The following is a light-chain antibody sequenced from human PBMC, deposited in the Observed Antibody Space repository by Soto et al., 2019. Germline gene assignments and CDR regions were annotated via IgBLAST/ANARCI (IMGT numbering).Light chain of an antibody. Sequence: QAVVTQSSSASASLGSSVKLTCILSSGHSTYIIAWHQQQPGKAPRFLMTLDRSGSYNRGSGVPDRFSGSSSGADRYLTISILQFENEGDYYCETWYSNTHKVFGGGTKVTVL. CDR1: SGHSTYI. CDR3: ETWYSNTHKV. CDR2: LDRSGSY. V-gene: IGLV4-60*02. J-gene: IGLJ3*02.